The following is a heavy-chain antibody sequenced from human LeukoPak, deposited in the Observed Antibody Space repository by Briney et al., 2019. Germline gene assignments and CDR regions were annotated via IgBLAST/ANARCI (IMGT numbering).Heavy chain of an antibody. CDR2: ITSSSSNI. V-gene: IGHV3-21*01. D-gene: IGHD7-27*01. Sequence: GGPLRLSCAAAGFIFSNYIMKWGRQAGEKGVEMGTFITSSSSNIYCAYFEEGGFTISRANAKNSLYLQMNSPRAEDTAVYYCARATSGLGTPPPCVYWGQGTLVTVSS. CDR1: GFIFSNYI. CDR3: ARATSGLGTPPPCVY. J-gene: IGHJ4*02.